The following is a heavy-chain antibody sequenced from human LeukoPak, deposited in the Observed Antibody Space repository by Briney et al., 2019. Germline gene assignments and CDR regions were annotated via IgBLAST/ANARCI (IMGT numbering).Heavy chain of an antibody. Sequence: GGSLRLSCAASGFTFSSYWMSWVRQAPGKGLEWVANIKQDGSEKYYVDSVKGRFTISRDNAKNSLYLQMNSLRAEDTAVYYCATSGSPSYYYGMDVWGQGTTVTVSS. V-gene: IGHV3-7*01. CDR2: IKQDGSEK. CDR3: ATSGSPSYYYGMDV. CDR1: GFTFSSYW. D-gene: IGHD1-26*01. J-gene: IGHJ6*02.